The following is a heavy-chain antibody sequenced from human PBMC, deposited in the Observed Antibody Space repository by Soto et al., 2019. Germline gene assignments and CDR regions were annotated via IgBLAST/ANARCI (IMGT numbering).Heavy chain of an antibody. D-gene: IGHD4-17*01. J-gene: IGHJ4*02. V-gene: IGHV4-30-4*01. CDR1: GGSISSGDYY. Sequence: QVQLQESGPGLVKPSQTLSLTCTVSGGSISSGDYYWSWIRQPPGKGLEWFGYFYYSGSTYYNPSRKSRGTLSVATSKNQSSLKLSPVSAADTAVYYCARVYYGYYPINFDYWGQGTLVTVSS. CDR3: ARVYYGYYPINFDY. CDR2: FYYSGST.